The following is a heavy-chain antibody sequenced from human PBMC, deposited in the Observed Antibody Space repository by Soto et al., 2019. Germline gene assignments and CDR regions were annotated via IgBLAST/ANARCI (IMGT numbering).Heavy chain of an antibody. V-gene: IGHV4-59*01. Sequence: SETLSLTCTASGASISSYYWSWIRQPPGKGLEWIGYFYYSGSTNYNPSLKSRVTISVDTSKNQLSLRLTSVTAADTAVYHCARENWNGYYYYGMDVWGQGTTVTVSS. CDR3: ARENWNGYYYYGMDV. D-gene: IGHD1-1*01. J-gene: IGHJ6*02. CDR2: FYYSGST. CDR1: GASISSYY.